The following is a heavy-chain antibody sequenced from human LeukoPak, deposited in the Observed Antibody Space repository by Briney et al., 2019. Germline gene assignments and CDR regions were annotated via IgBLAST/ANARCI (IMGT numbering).Heavy chain of an antibody. CDR3: AKLPPSGWFDP. CDR2: ISGSGGST. J-gene: IGHJ5*02. V-gene: IGHV3-23*01. Sequence: PGGSLRLSCAASGFTFSSYAMSWVRQAPGEGVEWGSAISGSGGSTYYADSVKGRFTISRDNSKNPLYLQMNRLRAEDTAVYYCAKLPPSGWFDPWGQGTLVTVSS. CDR1: GFTFSSYA.